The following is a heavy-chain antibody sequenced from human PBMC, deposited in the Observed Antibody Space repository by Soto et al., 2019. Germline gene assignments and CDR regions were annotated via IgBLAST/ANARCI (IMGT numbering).Heavy chain of an antibody. CDR1: GFTFTTYS. J-gene: IGHJ4*02. Sequence: EVQLVESGGGLVQPGGSLRLSCAASGFTFTTYSMNWVRQAPGKGLEWLAYISSSSSTIYYADSVKGRFTISRDNAKNSLYLQMNSLRDEDTAVYYCARGSYGDWYSDYWGQGTLVTVSS. V-gene: IGHV3-48*02. CDR2: ISSSSSTI. D-gene: IGHD4-17*01. CDR3: ARGSYGDWYSDY.